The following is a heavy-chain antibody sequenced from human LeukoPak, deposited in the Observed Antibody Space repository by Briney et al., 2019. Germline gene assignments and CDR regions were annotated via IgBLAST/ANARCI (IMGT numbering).Heavy chain of an antibody. CDR3: AGQLGYCSGGSCFWFDP. V-gene: IGHV4-39*01. CDR2: IYYSGST. D-gene: IGHD2-15*01. CDR1: GGSTSSSSYY. Sequence: SETLSLTCTVSGGSTSSSSYYWGWIRQPPGKGLEWIGSIYYSGSTYYNPSLKSRVTISVDTSKNQFSLKLSSVTAADTAVYYCAGQLGYCSGGSCFWFDPWGQGTLVTVSS. J-gene: IGHJ5*02.